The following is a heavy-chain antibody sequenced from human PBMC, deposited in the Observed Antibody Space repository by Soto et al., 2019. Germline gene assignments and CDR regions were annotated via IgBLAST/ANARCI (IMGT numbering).Heavy chain of an antibody. D-gene: IGHD2-2*01. CDR3: ARGCPRGSSFLICGWFDP. J-gene: IGHJ5*02. Sequence: QVQLVQSGAEVTKPGSSVKVSCKASGGTFSSYTISWVRQAPGQGLEWMVRIIPILGIANYAQKFQGRVTITAYNAPSTAYMELIILRSEDTAVYYCARGCPRGSSFLICGWFDPWGQGTLVTVSS. V-gene: IGHV1-69*02. CDR2: IIPILGIA. CDR1: GGTFSSYT.